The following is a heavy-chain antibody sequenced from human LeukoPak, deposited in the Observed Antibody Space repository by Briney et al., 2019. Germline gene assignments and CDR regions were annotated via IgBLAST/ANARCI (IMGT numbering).Heavy chain of an antibody. Sequence: SETLSLTCAVYGGSFSGYYWSWIRQPPGKGLEWIGEINHSGSTNYNPSLKSRVTISVDTSKNQFSLKLSSVTAADTAVYYCARLTVRAFVYYYYYMDVWGKGTTVTISS. V-gene: IGHV4-34*01. J-gene: IGHJ6*03. CDR2: INHSGST. D-gene: IGHD3-10*01. CDR3: ARLTVRAFVYYYYYMDV. CDR1: GGSFSGYY.